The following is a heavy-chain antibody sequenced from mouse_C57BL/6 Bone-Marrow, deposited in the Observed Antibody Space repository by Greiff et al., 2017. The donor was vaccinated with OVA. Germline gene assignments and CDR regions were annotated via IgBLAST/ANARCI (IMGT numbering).Heavy chain of an antibody. J-gene: IGHJ2*01. D-gene: IGHD2-4*01. CDR2: IYPGDGDT. Sequence: QVQLQQSGAELVKPGASVKISCKASGYAFSSYWMNWVKQRPGKGLEWIGQIYPGDGDTNYNGKFKGKATLTADKSSSTAYMQLSSLTSEDSAVYFCARGGLRRSYYFDYWGQGTTLTVSS. V-gene: IGHV1-80*01. CDR3: ARGGLRRSYYFDY. CDR1: GYAFSSYW.